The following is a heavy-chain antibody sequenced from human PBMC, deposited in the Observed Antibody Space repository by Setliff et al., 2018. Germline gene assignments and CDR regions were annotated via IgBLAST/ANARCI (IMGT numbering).Heavy chain of an antibody. D-gene: IGHD3-3*01. CDR1: GGSFSGHY. CDR2: IYYSGST. Sequence: SETLSLTCAVYGGSFSGHYWSWIRQPPGKGLEWIGSIYYSGSTNYNPSLKSRVTISVDTSKNQFSLKLSSVTAADTAVYYCARVGYAYNFWSGYSMKNAFDIWGQGTMVTVSS. J-gene: IGHJ3*02. V-gene: IGHV4-59*11. CDR3: ARVGYAYNFWSGYSMKNAFDI.